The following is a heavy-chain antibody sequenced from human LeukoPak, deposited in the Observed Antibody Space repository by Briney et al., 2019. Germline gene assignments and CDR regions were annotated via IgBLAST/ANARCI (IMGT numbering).Heavy chain of an antibody. CDR2: IIPILGIA. CDR3: ASTPPLDY. Sequence: SVKVSCKASGGTYSSYAISWVRQAAGRGLEWMGRIIPILGIANYAQKFQGRVTITADKSTSTAYMELSSLRSEDTAVYYCASTPPLDYWGQGTLVTVSS. J-gene: IGHJ4*02. D-gene: IGHD1-14*01. CDR1: GGTYSSYA. V-gene: IGHV1-69*04.